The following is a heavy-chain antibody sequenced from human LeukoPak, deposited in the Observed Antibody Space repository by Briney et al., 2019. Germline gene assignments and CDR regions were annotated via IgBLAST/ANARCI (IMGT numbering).Heavy chain of an antibody. CDR1: GVSISSYY. V-gene: IGHV4-59*01. J-gene: IGHJ5*02. Sequence: PSETLSLTCTVSGVSISSYYWSWIRQPPGKGLEWIGYIYYSGSTNYNPSLKSRVTISVDTSKIQFSLKLTSVTAADTAVYYCARDLRVRGRGRFDPWGQGTLVTVSS. D-gene: IGHD3-10*01. CDR3: ARDLRVRGRGRFDP. CDR2: IYYSGST.